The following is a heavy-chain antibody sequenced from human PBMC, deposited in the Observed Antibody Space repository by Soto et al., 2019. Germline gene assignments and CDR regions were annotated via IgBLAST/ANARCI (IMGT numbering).Heavy chain of an antibody. CDR1: GGSISSGDYY. CDR2: IYYSGST. Sequence: PSETLSLTCTVSGGSISSGDYYWSWIRQPPGKGLEWIGYIYYSGSTYYNPSLKSRVTISVDTSKNQFSLKLSSVTAADTAVYYCARGRDGPCDYYFDYWGQGTLVTVSS. V-gene: IGHV4-30-4*01. CDR3: ARGRDGPCDYYFDY. D-gene: IGHD2-8*01. J-gene: IGHJ4*02.